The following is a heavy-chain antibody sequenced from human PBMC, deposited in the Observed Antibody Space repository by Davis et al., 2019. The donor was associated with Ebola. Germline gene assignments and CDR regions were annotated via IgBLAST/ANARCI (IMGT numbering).Heavy chain of an antibody. D-gene: IGHD2-2*01. CDR2: TYHTGSP. CDR3: ARHPWGDIVVVPAAIPTVGYYGMDV. Sequence: SETLSLTCTVSGTSITSGYYFWSWIRQPPGKALEWIGYTYHTGSPLYNPSLKSRLTISIDTSKNQFSLKLNSLTAADTAVYYCARHPWGDIVVVPAAIPTVGYYGMDVWGQGTTVTVSS. V-gene: IGHV4-61*01. CDR1: GTSITSGYYF. J-gene: IGHJ6*02.